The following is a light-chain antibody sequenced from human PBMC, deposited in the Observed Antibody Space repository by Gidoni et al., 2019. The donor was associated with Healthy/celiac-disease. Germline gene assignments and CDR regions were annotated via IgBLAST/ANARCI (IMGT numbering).Light chain of an antibody. CDR3: SSYTSSSTRL. Sequence: QSALTQPASVSGSPGQSITLSCTGTSSDVGGYNYVSWYQQHPGKAPKLMIYEVSNRPSGVSNRFSGSKSGNTASLTISGLQAEDEADYYCSSYTSSSTRLFGGGTKLPVL. CDR1: SSDVGGYNY. V-gene: IGLV2-14*01. J-gene: IGLJ3*02. CDR2: EVS.